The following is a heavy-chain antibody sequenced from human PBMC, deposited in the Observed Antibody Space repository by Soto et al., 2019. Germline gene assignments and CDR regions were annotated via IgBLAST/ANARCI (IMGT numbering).Heavy chain of an antibody. Sequence: GGSLRLSCAASGFTFSSYAMHWVRQAPGKGLEWVAVISYDGSNKYYADSVKGRFTISRDNSKNTLYLQMNSLRAEDTAVYYCARDFLSSCSEDCHWFDPWGQGTLVTVSS. J-gene: IGHJ5*02. CDR3: ARDFLSSCSEDCHWFDP. CDR2: ISYDGSNK. D-gene: IGHD2-2*01. V-gene: IGHV3-30-3*01. CDR1: GFTFSSYA.